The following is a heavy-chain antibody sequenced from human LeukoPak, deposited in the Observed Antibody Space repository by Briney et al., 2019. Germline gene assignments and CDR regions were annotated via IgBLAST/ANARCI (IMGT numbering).Heavy chain of an antibody. CDR3: ARGGIVVLVAATAVVDNWFDP. D-gene: IGHD2-15*01. J-gene: IGHJ5*02. V-gene: IGHV1-8*01. CDR1: GYTFTSYD. Sequence: ASVTVSCKASGYTFTSYDINWVRQATGQGLEWMGWINPNSGNTGYAQKSQGRVTMNRNTSISTAYMGLSSLRSEDTALYYCARGGIVVLVAATAVVDNWFDPWGQGTLVTVSS. CDR2: INPNSGNT.